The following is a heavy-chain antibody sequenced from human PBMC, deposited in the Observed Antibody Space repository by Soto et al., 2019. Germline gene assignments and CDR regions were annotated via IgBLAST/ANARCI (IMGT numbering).Heavy chain of an antibody. Sequence: ESGGGVVQPGRSLSLSCAASGFTFSSYGMHWVRQAPGKGLEWVAVIWYDGSNKYYADSVKGRFTISRDNSKNTLYLQMNSLRAEDTAVYYCARGRRIAVAGTYYYYYGMDVWGQGTTVTVSS. J-gene: IGHJ6*02. V-gene: IGHV3-33*01. D-gene: IGHD6-19*01. CDR1: GFTFSSYG. CDR3: ARGRRIAVAGTYYYYYGMDV. CDR2: IWYDGSNK.